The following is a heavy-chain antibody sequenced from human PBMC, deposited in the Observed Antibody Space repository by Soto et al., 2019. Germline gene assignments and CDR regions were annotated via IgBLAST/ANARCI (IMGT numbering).Heavy chain of an antibody. CDR3: ARGRSRYSHYVGY. V-gene: IGHV4-34*01. CDR2: INHSGST. J-gene: IGHJ4*02. CDR1: GGSFSGYY. D-gene: IGHD4-4*01. Sequence: DTLSLTCAVYGGSFSGYYWSWIRQPPGKGLEWIGEINHSGSTNYNPSLKSRVTISVDTSKNQFSLKLSSVTAADTAVYYCARGRSRYSHYVGYWGQGTLVTVPS.